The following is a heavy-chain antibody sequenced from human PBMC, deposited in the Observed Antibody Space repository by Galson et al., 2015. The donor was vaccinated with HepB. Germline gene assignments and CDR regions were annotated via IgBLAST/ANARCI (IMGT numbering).Heavy chain of an antibody. CDR2: IRSKAYGGAT. Sequence: SLRLSCAASGFTFGDYAMSWFRQAPGKGLEWVGFIRSKAYGGATEYAASVKGRFTISRDDSESIAYLQMNSLKTEDTAVYYCTRDHSSRGWEGLSIPWGQGTLVTVSS. CDR1: GFTFGDYA. D-gene: IGHD1-26*01. CDR3: TRDHSSRGWEGLSIP. V-gene: IGHV3-49*03. J-gene: IGHJ5*02.